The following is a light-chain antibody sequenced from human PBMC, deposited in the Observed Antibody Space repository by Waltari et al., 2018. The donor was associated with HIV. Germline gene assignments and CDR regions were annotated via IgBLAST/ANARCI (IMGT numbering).Light chain of an antibody. CDR3: VVWDARLNGLV. Sequence: QSVLTQPPSASGTPGQRVTISCSGSSSNIGSDAVNWYQQFPGTAPKVLIYSNDQRPSVVPDRFSGSKSGTSASLAINGLQSEDEADYYCVVWDARLNGLVFGGGTKLTVL. J-gene: IGLJ2*01. V-gene: IGLV1-44*01. CDR1: SSNIGSDA. CDR2: SND.